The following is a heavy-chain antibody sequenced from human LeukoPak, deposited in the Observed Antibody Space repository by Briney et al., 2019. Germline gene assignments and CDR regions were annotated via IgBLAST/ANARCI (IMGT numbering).Heavy chain of an antibody. V-gene: IGHV4-59*01. CDR1: GGSISSYY. D-gene: IGHD4-11*01. CDR3: ARAYSNYGYYYYMDV. J-gene: IGHJ6*03. CDR2: IYYSGST. Sequence: SETLSLTCTASGGSISSYYWSWIRQPPGKGLEWIGYIYYSGSTNYNPSLKSRVTLSVDTSKNQFSLKLSTVTAADTAVYYCARAYSNYGYYYYMDVWGKGTTVTVSS.